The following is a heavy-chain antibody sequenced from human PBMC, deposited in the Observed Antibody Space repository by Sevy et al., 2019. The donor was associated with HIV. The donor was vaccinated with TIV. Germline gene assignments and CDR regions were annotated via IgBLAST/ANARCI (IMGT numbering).Heavy chain of an antibody. CDR2: ICNNIGST. D-gene: IGHD6-13*01. V-gene: IGHV4-4*08. J-gene: IGHJ4*02. CDR1: DDSINSYY. CDR3: ARGAVVIGTAATPVLDF. Sequence: SETLSLICTVSDDSINSYYWSWIRQAPGKGLEWIGYICNNIGSTSYSPALTSRVTISVDTSKNQFSLKLTSVTAADTAVYYCARGAVVIGTAATPVLDFWGQGSLVTVSS.